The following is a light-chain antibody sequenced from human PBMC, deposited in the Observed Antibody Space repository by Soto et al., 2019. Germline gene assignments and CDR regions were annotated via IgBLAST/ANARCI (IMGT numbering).Light chain of an antibody. J-gene: IGKJ4*01. Sequence: DVQMTQSPSSLSAFVGDRVTITCRASQGIAPYLAWFQQKPGKVPKLLIYATSTLQSGVPSRFSGSGSGTDFTLTISSLQPEDVGTYYCQKYNSPPLTVGGGTKVEIK. CDR2: ATS. CDR3: QKYNSPPLT. V-gene: IGKV1-27*01. CDR1: QGIAPY.